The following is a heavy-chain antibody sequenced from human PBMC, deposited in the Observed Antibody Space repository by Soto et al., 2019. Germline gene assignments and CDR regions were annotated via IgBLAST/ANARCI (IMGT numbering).Heavy chain of an antibody. CDR2: IYKSTTT. CDR1: GDSISTVDYF. CDR3: ARGRYCINGRCFPNWLDS. Sequence: KTSETLSLTCSVSGDSISTVDYFWAWIRQPPGQALEYIGYIYKSTTTYYNPSFEGRVAISLDTSKSQFSLTVTPVTAADTAVYFCARGRYCINGRCFPNWLDSWGQGTLVTVYS. D-gene: IGHD2-8*01. J-gene: IGHJ5*01. V-gene: IGHV4-30-4*01.